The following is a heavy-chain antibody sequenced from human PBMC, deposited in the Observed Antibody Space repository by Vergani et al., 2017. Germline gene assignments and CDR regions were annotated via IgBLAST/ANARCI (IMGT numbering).Heavy chain of an antibody. D-gene: IGHD3-22*01. Sequence: EVQLVESGGGLVQPGRSLRLSCAASGFTFDDYAMHWVRQAPGKGLEWVSGISWNRGSIGYADSVKGRFTISRDNAKNSLYLQMNSLRAEDTALYYCAKAASRNYYDSSGYYKYWGQGTLVTVSS. CDR1: GFTFDDYA. J-gene: IGHJ4*02. V-gene: IGHV3-9*01. CDR2: ISWNRGSI. CDR3: AKAASRNYYDSSGYYKY.